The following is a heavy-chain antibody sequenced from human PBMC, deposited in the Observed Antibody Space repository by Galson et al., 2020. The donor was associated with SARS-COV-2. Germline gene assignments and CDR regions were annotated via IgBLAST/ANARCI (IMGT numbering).Heavy chain of an antibody. CDR1: GGSFSGYY. CDR2: INHSGST. J-gene: IGHJ4*02. CDR3: ARGRGGATRPFDY. D-gene: IGHD1-26*01. V-gene: IGHV4-34*01. Sequence: SQASETLSLTCAVYGGSFSGYYWSWIRQPPGKGLEWIGEINHSGSTNYNPSLKSRVTISVDTSKNQFSLKLSSVTAADTAVYYCARGRGGATRPFDYWGQGTLVTVSS.